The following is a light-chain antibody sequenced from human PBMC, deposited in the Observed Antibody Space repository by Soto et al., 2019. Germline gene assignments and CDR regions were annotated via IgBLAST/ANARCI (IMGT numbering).Light chain of an antibody. V-gene: IGKV2-28*01. CDR1: QSFLHSNGYNY. CDR2: LGS. J-gene: IGKJ1*01. CDR3: QQSANSPWT. Sequence: DIVMTQSPLSLPVTPGEPASISCRSSQSFLHSNGYNYLDWYLQKPGQSPQLLIYLGSNRASGVPDRFSGSGSGTDFTLTINSLQPEDFATYFCQQSANSPWTFGQGTKVDI.